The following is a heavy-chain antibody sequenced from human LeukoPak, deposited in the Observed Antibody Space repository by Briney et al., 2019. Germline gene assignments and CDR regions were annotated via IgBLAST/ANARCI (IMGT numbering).Heavy chain of an antibody. CDR3: ARRLAYCGGDCYSGSIDY. Sequence: PSETLSLTCTVSGGSISSSSYYWGWIRQPPGKGLEWIGSIYYSGSTYYNPSLKSRVTISVDTSKNQFSLKPSSVTAADTAVYYCARRLAYCGGDCYSGSIDYWGQGTLVTVSS. V-gene: IGHV4-39*01. CDR2: IYYSGST. J-gene: IGHJ4*02. CDR1: GGSISSSSYY. D-gene: IGHD2-21*02.